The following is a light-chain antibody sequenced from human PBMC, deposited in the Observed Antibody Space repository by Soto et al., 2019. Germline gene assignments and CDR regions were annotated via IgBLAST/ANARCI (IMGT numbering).Light chain of an antibody. J-gene: IGKJ5*01. Sequence: EIVMTQSPATLSVTPGERATLSCGASQSVSSNLAWYQQKPGQAPRLLIYGASTRATGIPARFSGSGSGTEFTLTISRLEPEDFAVYYCQQYGSSPITSGQGTRLEIK. CDR1: QSVSSN. CDR3: QQYGSSPIT. V-gene: IGKV3-15*01. CDR2: GAS.